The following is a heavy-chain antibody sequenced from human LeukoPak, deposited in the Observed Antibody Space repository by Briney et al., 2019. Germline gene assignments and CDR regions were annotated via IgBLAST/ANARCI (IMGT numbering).Heavy chain of an antibody. CDR1: GGSISSDY. Sequence: SETLSLTCTVSGGSISSDYWSWIRQPPGKGLEWIGYISYSGSINYNPSLKSRVTISVDTSKNQFSLKLSSVTAADTAVYYCARDAWNGNSPLDYWGQGTLVTVSS. V-gene: IGHV4-59*12. J-gene: IGHJ4*02. D-gene: IGHD4-23*01. CDR2: ISYSGSI. CDR3: ARDAWNGNSPLDY.